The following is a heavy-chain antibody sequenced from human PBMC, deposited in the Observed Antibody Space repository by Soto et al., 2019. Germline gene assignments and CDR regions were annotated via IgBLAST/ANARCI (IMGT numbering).Heavy chain of an antibody. V-gene: IGHV2-70*11. D-gene: IGHD2-15*01. CDR2: IDWDDDK. J-gene: IGHJ3*02. CDR3: ARMGVVVAAWAAFDI. Sequence: SGPTLVNPTQTLTLTCTFSGFSLSTSGMCVSWIRQPPGKALEWLARIDWDDDKYYSTSLKTRLTISKDTSKNQVVLTMTNMDPVDTATYYCARMGVVVAAWAAFDIWGQGTMVTVSS. CDR1: GFSLSTSGMC.